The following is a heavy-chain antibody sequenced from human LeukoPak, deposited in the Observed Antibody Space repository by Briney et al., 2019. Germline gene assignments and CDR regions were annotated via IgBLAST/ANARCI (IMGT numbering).Heavy chain of an antibody. CDR3: GRHMNNLQLWLDY. CDR1: GSSFNSYW. CDR2: VYPGDSHT. V-gene: IGHV5-51*01. D-gene: IGHD1/OR15-1a*01. J-gene: IGHJ4*02. Sequence: GASLKISYQASGSSFNSYWTVWVRPTPGKGLEWMWIVYPGDSHTRYNPSFQGQVTISADKSIATAYLHLSDLKASDTAIYYCGRHMNNLQLWLDYWGQGTVVTVSS.